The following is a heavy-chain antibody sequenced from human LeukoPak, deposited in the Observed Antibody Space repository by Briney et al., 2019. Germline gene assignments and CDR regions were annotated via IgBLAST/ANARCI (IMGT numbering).Heavy chain of an antibody. V-gene: IGHV5-51*01. CDR3: ERHGSSWDFDY. Sequence: GESLKISCKGSGYSFTSYWIGLVRQMPGKGLEWMGIIYPGDSDTSYSPSFQGQVTISADKSISTDYRQWSSLTASDTAMYYCERHGSSWDFDYWGQGTLVTVSS. J-gene: IGHJ4*02. D-gene: IGHD6-13*01. CDR2: IYPGDSDT. CDR1: GYSFTSYW.